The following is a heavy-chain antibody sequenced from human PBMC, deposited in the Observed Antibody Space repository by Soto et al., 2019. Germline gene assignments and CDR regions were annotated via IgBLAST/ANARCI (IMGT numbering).Heavy chain of an antibody. CDR3: AKDLETVYDFWSGYIDY. D-gene: IGHD3-3*01. V-gene: IGHV3-23*01. J-gene: IGHJ4*02. Sequence: GGSLRLSCAASGFTFSSYAMSWVRQAPGKGLEWVSAISGSGGSTYYADSVKGRFTISRDNSKNTLYLQMNSLRAEDTAVYYCAKDLETVYDFWSGYIDYWGQGTLVTVSS. CDR2: ISGSGGST. CDR1: GFTFSSYA.